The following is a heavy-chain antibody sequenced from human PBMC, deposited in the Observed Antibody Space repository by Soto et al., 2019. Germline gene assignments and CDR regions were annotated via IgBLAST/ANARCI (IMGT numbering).Heavy chain of an antibody. Sequence: QVQLVQSGAEVKKPGSSVKVSCKASGGTFSSYAISWVRQAPGQGLEWMGGIIPIFGTANYAQKFQGRVKFTADESKSSAYMGVRSLGSEDRAVYYCARDVGRDQLLYGPVDYGMDVWGQGSTVTVS. J-gene: IGHJ6*02. CDR1: GGTFSSYA. D-gene: IGHD2-2*02. CDR2: IIPIFGTA. V-gene: IGHV1-69*01. CDR3: ARDVGRDQLLYGPVDYGMDV.